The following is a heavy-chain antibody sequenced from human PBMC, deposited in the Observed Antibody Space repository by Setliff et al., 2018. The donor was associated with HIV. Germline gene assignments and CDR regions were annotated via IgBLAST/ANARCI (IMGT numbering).Heavy chain of an antibody. D-gene: IGHD3-10*01. CDR2: FYYSGST. V-gene: IGHV4-59*01. CDR1: GGSISSYY. CDR3: ARGRGVIKEKPFDE. Sequence: KPSETLSLTCTVSGGSISSYYWSWIRQPPGKGLEWIAYFYYSGSTNYNPSLKSRVTILVDTSKNQFSLRLTSVTAADTAVYYCARGRGVIKEKPFDEWGQGTLVTVSS. J-gene: IGHJ4*02.